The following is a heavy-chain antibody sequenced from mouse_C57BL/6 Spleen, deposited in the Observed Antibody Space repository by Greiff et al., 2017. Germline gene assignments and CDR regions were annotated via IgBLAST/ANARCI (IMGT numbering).Heavy chain of an antibody. V-gene: IGHV10-1*01. J-gene: IGHJ4*01. Sequence: DAGGGLVQPKGSLKLSCAASGFSFNTYAMNWVRQAPGKGLEWVARIRSKSNNYATYYADSVKDRFTISRDDSESMLYLQMNNLKTEDTAMYYCVRGIYAMDYWGQGTSVTVSS. CDR2: IRSKSNNYAT. CDR1: GFSFNTYA. CDR3: VRGIYAMDY.